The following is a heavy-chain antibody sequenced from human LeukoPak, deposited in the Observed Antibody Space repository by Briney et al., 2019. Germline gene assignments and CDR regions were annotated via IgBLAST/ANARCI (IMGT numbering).Heavy chain of an antibody. Sequence: GGSLRLSCAASGFTFNNAWMSWVRQAPGKGLEWVGHIKSKTDGETTDYAAPVKGRFTISRDDSKNTLYLQMNSLKTEDTAVYYCSAPTEGTWGQGTLVTVSS. D-gene: IGHD1-1*01. V-gene: IGHV3-15*01. CDR3: SAPTEGT. CDR1: GFTFNNAW. CDR2: IKSKTDGETT. J-gene: IGHJ4*02.